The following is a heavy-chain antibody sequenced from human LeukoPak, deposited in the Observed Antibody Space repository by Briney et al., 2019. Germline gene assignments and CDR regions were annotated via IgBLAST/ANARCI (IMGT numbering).Heavy chain of an antibody. CDR2: IYTSGST. CDR1: GYSISSGYY. J-gene: IGHJ4*02. CDR3: ARDFDRNYFDY. Sequence: PSETLSLTCTVSGYSISSGYYWSWIRQPAGKGLEWIGRIYTSGSTNYNPSLKSRVTMSVDTSKNQFSLKLSSVTAADTAVYYCARDFDRNYFDYWGQGTLVTVSS. V-gene: IGHV4-4*07.